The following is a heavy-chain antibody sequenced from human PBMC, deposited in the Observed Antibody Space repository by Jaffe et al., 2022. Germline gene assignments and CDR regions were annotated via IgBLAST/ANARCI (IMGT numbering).Heavy chain of an antibody. D-gene: IGHD6-13*01. CDR2: IKSKTDGGTT. CDR3: TTDADSIAAAGTDY. CDR1: GFTFSNAW. Sequence: EVQLVESGGGLVKPGGSLRLSCAASGFTFSNAWMSWVRQAPGKGLEWVGRIKSKTDGGTTDYAAPVKGRFTISRDDSKNTLYLQMNSLKTEDTAVYYCTTDADSIAAAGTDYWGQGTLVTVSS. J-gene: IGHJ4*02. V-gene: IGHV3-15*01.